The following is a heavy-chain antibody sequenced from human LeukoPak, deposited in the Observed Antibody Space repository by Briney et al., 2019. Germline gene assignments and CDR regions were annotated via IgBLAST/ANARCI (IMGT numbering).Heavy chain of an antibody. CDR2: IHIYRGNT. CDR3: ARVRNSGFRYVDS. Sequence: ASVKVSCKASGYSSTNYGISWVRQAPGQGLEWMGWIHIYRGNTNYAQKFQGRVTMTTDTSTSTAYMDLRSLRSDDTAVYYCARVRNSGFRYVDSWGQGTLVTVSS. D-gene: IGHD5-12*01. J-gene: IGHJ4*02. V-gene: IGHV1-18*01. CDR1: GYSSTNYG.